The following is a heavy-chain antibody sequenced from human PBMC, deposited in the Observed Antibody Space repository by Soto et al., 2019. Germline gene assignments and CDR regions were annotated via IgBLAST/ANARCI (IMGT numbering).Heavy chain of an antibody. V-gene: IGHV1-3*01. CDR2: INAGNGNT. Sequence: ASVKVSCKAPGYTFTSYAMHWARQSPGQRLEWMGWINAGNGNTKYSQKFQGRVTITRDTSASTAYMELSSLRSEDTAVYYCARKMVTTSKFDYWGQGTLVTVSS. J-gene: IGHJ4*02. D-gene: IGHD4-17*01. CDR3: ARKMVTTSKFDY. CDR1: GYTFTSYA.